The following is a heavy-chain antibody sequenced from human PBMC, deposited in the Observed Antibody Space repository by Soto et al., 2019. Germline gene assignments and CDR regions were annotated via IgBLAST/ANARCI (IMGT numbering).Heavy chain of an antibody. D-gene: IGHD3-3*01. CDR2: ISSGASNM. V-gene: IGHV3-48*03. Sequence: GGSLRLSCAASGFAFSGFEMNWVRQAPGKGLEWVSYISSGASNMYYADSVKGRFTISRDNAQSSLYLQMNGLRVEDTAVYYCARDPNYDFWSGYRNKEGTYGMDVWGQGTTVTVSS. J-gene: IGHJ6*02. CDR1: GFAFSGFE. CDR3: ARDPNYDFWSGYRNKEGTYGMDV.